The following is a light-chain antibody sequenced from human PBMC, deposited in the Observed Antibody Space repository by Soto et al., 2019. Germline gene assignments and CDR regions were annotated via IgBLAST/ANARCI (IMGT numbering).Light chain of an antibody. CDR3: QQYGESSYA. CDR2: GAS. J-gene: IGKJ2*01. V-gene: IGKV3-20*01. Sequence: EIVLTQSPGTLSLSPGETATLSCRASQSVKKRFLTWYQQKPGQGHRLIIYGASSRGTGIPDRFSGGGSGTDFTLTISRLEPEDFAVYYCQQYGESSYAFGQGTKLQIK. CDR1: QSVKKRF.